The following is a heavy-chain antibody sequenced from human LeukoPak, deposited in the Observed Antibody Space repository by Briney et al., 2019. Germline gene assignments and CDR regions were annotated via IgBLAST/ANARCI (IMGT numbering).Heavy chain of an antibody. CDR1: GFTFDDYG. CDR2: IYWNGGST. CDR3: ARELGIGDWYFDL. Sequence: GGSLRLSCAASGFTFDDYGMSWVRQVPGKGLEWVSGIYWNGGSTGYADSVKGRFTISRDNAKNSLYLQMNSLRAEDTAVYYCARELGIGDWYFDLWGRGTLVTVSS. J-gene: IGHJ2*01. V-gene: IGHV3-20*04. D-gene: IGHD7-27*01.